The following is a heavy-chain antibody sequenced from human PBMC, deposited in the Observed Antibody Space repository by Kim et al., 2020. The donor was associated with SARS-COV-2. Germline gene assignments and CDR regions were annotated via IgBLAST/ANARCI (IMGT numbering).Heavy chain of an antibody. J-gene: IGHJ6*02. D-gene: IGHD5-12*01. CDR3: ARVLAVDIVATITTYYYYCMDV. V-gene: IGHV3-21*01. Sequence: GGSLRLSCAASGFTFSSYSMNWVRQAPGKGLEWVSSISSSSSYIYYADSVKGRFTISRDNAKNSLYLQMNSLRAEDTAVYYCARVLAVDIVATITTYYYYCMDVWGQGTTVTVSS. CDR2: ISSSSSYI. CDR1: GFTFSSYS.